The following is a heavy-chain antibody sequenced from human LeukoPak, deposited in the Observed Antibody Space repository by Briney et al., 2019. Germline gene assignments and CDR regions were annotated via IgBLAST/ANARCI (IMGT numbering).Heavy chain of an antibody. CDR3: TRGRGMDV. CDR1: GFTFSNYW. J-gene: IGHJ6*02. V-gene: IGHV3-7*01. CDR2: IKQDGSEK. Sequence: GGSLRLSCAASGFTFSNYWMSWVRQAPGKGLECVANIKQDGSEKYYVDSVKGRFTISRDNAKNSLYLQMNSLRAEDTAVYYCTRGRGMDVWGQGTTVTVFS.